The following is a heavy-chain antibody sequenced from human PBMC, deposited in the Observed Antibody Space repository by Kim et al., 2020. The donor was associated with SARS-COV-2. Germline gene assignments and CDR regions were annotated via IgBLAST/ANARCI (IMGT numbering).Heavy chain of an antibody. Sequence: SQTLSLTCAISGDSVSSNSAAWNWIRQSPSRGLEWLGRTYYRSKWYNDYAVSVKSRITINPDTSKNQFSLQLNSVTPEDTAVYYCVRVGLSQQLVLNYYGMDVWGQGTTVTVSS. CDR3: VRVGLSQQLVLNYYGMDV. CDR1: GDSVSSNSAA. D-gene: IGHD6-13*01. V-gene: IGHV6-1*01. J-gene: IGHJ6*02. CDR2: TYYRSKWYN.